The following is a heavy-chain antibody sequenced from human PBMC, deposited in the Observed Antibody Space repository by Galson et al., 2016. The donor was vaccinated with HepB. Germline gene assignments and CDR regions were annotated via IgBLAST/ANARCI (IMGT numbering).Heavy chain of an antibody. V-gene: IGHV4-59*01. CDR2: VHSGGTT. J-gene: IGHJ4*02. D-gene: IGHD5-24*01. Sequence: SATLSLTCTVSGGSISGSYWTWLRQSPVKGLEWIGYVHSGGTTNSNPSLQSRVTKRLHTSKNQFSLELTSVTAADTAVYSCARCRGGYNHDFDSWGQGTLVTVSS. CDR1: GGSISGSY. CDR3: ARCRGGYNHDFDS.